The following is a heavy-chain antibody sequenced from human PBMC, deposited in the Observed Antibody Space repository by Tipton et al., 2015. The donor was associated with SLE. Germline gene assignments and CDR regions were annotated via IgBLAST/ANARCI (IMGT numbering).Heavy chain of an antibody. J-gene: IGHJ4*02. Sequence: QLVQSGAEVKKPGASVKVSCKASGYTFTSYYVHWVRQAPGQGPEWMGIINPSGGGTRYAQKFQDRVTMTSDTSTDTVYMELSSLKSADTAVYYCARDPGTVTPPDYWGQGTLVTVSS. CDR2: INPSGGGT. CDR3: ARDPGTVTPPDY. D-gene: IGHD4-17*01. CDR1: GYTFTSYY. V-gene: IGHV1-46*01.